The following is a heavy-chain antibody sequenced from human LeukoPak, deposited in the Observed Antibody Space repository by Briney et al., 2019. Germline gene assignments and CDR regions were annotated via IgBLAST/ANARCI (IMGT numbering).Heavy chain of an antibody. J-gene: IGHJ6*03. V-gene: IGHV3-53*01. CDR3: ARLQGYSLGYQYFYYMDV. D-gene: IGHD5-18*01. CDR1: GFIVGDTH. CDR2: VYSGITT. Sequence: PGGSLRLSCAGSGFIVGDTHMTWVRQAPGKGLEWVSLVYSGITTDYADAVKGRFSISRDHSNNILYLQMNTLRAEDTAVYYCARLQGYSLGYQYFYYMDVWGTGTTVTVSS.